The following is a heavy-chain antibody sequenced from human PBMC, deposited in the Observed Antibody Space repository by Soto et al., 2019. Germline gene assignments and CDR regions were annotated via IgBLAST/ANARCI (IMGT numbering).Heavy chain of an antibody. Sequence: SVKVSCKASGGTFSSYTISWVRQAPGQGLEWMGRIIPILGIAIYAQKFQGRVAITADKSTSTAYMELSSLRSEDTAVYYCARGWYQLLLGWPPPPNYYYYGMYVWG. D-gene: IGHD2-2*01. CDR1: GGTFSSYT. J-gene: IGHJ6*02. CDR2: IIPILGIA. CDR3: ARGWYQLLLGWPPPPNYYYYGMYV. V-gene: IGHV1-69*02.